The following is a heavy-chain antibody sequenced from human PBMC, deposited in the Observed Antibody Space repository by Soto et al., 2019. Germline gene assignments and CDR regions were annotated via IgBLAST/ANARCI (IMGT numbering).Heavy chain of an antibody. D-gene: IGHD3-3*02. CDR1: GDSIISSDFY. Sequence: PSETLSLTCTVSGDSIISSDFYWGWVRQPPGKGLEWIGSIFYLGSSYYNPSLKSRVTMSVDTSKNHFSLRLRSVTAADTALYFWARHSLALRKNNWFDPWGQGIMVT. CDR2: IFYLGSS. CDR3: ARHSLALRKNNWFDP. V-gene: IGHV4-39*01. J-gene: IGHJ5*02.